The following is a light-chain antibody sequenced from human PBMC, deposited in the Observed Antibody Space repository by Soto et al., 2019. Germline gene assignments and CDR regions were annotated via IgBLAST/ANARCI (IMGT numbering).Light chain of an antibody. CDR1: QSIYSK. Sequence: EVLLTQSPATLSLSPGEGATLSCRASQSIYSKLAWYQQRRGQTPRLLIYDASSRATGIPARFSGSGFGTEFTLTISSLQSEDFAVYYCQQYDSGPPLTFGGGTKVEIK. CDR2: DAS. J-gene: IGKJ4*01. CDR3: QQYDSGPPLT. V-gene: IGKV3-15*01.